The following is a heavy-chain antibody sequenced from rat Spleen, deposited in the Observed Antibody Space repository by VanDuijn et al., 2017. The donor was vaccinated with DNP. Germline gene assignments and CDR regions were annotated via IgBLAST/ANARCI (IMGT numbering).Heavy chain of an antibody. J-gene: IGHJ3*01. CDR2: ISPSGGST. Sequence: EVQLVETGGGLVQPGRSLKLSCAASGFTFSKYGMAWVRQAPAKGLEWVASISPSGGSTYYRDSVKGRFTVSRDNTKSSLYLQMDSLRSEDTATYYCARPNYGGYEGWFAYWGQGTLVTVSS. CDR3: ARPNYGGYEGWFAY. D-gene: IGHD1-11*01. V-gene: IGHV5S13*01. CDR1: GFTFSKYG.